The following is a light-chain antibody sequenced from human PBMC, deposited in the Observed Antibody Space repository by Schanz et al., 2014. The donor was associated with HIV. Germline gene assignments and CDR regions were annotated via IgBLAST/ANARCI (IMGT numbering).Light chain of an antibody. J-gene: IGLJ2*01. V-gene: IGLV2-8*01. CDR1: SSDVGDYNY. CDR2: EVS. CDR3: QSFDTSLSAVV. Sequence: QSVLTQPPSASGSPGQSVTISCTGTSSDVGDYNYVSWYQQHPGTAPKIMIYEVSKRPSGVPDRFSGSKSGTSASLAITGLQAEDEGDYYCQSFDTSLSAVVFGGGTKLTVL.